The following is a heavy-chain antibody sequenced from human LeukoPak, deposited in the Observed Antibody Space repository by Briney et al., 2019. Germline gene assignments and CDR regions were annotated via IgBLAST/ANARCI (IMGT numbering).Heavy chain of an antibody. Sequence: GGSLRLSCAASGITFSSYAMGWVRQAPGKGLEWVSAISVSGSSTDYADPVKGRFTISRDNSKSTLYLQMNSLRAEDTAVYYCAARYYYESCGSHSPDWGQGTLVTVSS. CDR2: ISVSGSST. D-gene: IGHD3-22*01. J-gene: IGHJ4*02. CDR1: GITFSSYA. CDR3: AARYYYESCGSHSPD. V-gene: IGHV3-23*01.